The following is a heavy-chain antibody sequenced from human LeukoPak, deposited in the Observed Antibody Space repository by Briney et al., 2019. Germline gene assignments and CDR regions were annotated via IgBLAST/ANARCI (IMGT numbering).Heavy chain of an antibody. CDR3: ARYFGDPQGMDV. CDR2: ISGNSVTR. D-gene: IGHD3-10*01. J-gene: IGHJ6*02. Sequence: HPGGSLRRSCAASGFISSTYSMNWVRQAPGKGLEWVSQISGNSVTRYYADSVKGRFTISRDNVKNSLYLQMNSLRDEDTAVYYCARYFGDPQGMDVWGQGTTVTVSS. CDR1: GFISSTYS. V-gene: IGHV3-48*02.